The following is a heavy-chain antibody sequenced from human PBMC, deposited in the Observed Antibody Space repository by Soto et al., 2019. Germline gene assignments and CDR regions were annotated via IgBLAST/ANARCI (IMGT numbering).Heavy chain of an antibody. CDR1: GFTFSDYY. V-gene: IGHV3-11*03. Sequence: GGSLRLSCAASGFTFSDYYMTWIRQAPGKGLEWVSYISSTSNYRNNADSVKGRFTISRDNAKNSLYLQMNSLRAEDTAIYYCARTYSGNYYSFGMDVWGQGTTVTVSS. CDR2: ISSTSNYR. CDR3: ARTYSGNYYSFGMDV. D-gene: IGHD1-26*01. J-gene: IGHJ6*02.